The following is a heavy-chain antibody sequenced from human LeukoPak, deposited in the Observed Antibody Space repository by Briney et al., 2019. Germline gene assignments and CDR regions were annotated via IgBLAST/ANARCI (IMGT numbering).Heavy chain of an antibody. V-gene: IGHV1-69*04. J-gene: IGHJ5*02. CDR3: AREVESSIAAYWFDP. CDR1: GGTFSSYA. CDR2: IIPILGIA. D-gene: IGHD6-6*01. Sequence: RASVKVSCKASGGTFSSYAISWVRQAPGQGLEWMGRIIPILGIANYAQKFQGRVTITADKSTSTAYMELSSLRSEDTAVHYCAREVESSIAAYWFDPWGQGTLVTVSS.